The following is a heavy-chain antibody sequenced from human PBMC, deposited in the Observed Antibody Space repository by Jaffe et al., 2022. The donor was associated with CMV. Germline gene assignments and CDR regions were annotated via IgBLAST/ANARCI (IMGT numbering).Heavy chain of an antibody. CDR2: IYPGDSDT. CDR3: ARLGLYCSGGSCYSPPLGMDV. J-gene: IGHJ6*02. CDR1: GYSFTSYW. V-gene: IGHV5-51*01. D-gene: IGHD2-15*01. Sequence: EVQLVQSGAEVKKPGESLKISCKGSGYSFTSYWIGWVRQMPGKGLEWMGIIYPGDSDTRYSPSFQGQVTISADKSISTAYLQWSSLKASDTAMYYCARLGLYCSGGSCYSPPLGMDVWGQGTTVTVSS.